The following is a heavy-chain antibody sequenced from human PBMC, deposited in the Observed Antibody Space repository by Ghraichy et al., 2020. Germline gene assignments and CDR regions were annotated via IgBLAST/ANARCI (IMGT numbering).Heavy chain of an antibody. Sequence: GGSLRLSCAASGFTFSSYSMNWVRQAPGKGLEWVSYISSSSSTIYYADSVKGRFTISRDNAKNSLYLQMNSLRDEDTAVYYCARDLRIVGATAGVDYWGQGTLVTVSS. V-gene: IGHV3-48*02. CDR1: GFTFSSYS. D-gene: IGHD1-26*01. CDR3: ARDLRIVGATAGVDY. CDR2: ISSSSSTI. J-gene: IGHJ4*02.